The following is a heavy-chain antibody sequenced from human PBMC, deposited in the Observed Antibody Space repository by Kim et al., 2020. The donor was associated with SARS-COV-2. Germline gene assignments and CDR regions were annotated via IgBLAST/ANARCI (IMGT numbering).Heavy chain of an antibody. V-gene: IGHV3-74*01. D-gene: IGHD3-16*01. CDR2: ITDTGRTQ. CDR3: ARDGGFTNHDWYFDL. Sequence: GGSLRLSCAASGFNFRNYFMNWVRQAPGTGPVWISRITDTGRTQSYADSVKGRFTTSRDNTKNTRDLEMTSLRAEDTAIYYYARDGGFTNHDWYFDLWGRGTLVIVSS. CDR1: GFNFRNYF. J-gene: IGHJ2*01.